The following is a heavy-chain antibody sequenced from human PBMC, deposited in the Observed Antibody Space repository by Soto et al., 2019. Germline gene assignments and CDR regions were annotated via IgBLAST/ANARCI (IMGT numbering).Heavy chain of an antibody. Sequence: SETLSLTCAVYGGSFSGYYWSWIRQPPGKGLEWIGEINHSGSTNYNPSLKSRVTISGDTSKNQFSLELSSVTAADTAVYYCARRCRKVVAATPVGPFDPWGQGTLVTVSS. CDR2: INHSGST. CDR1: GGSFSGYY. J-gene: IGHJ5*02. CDR3: ARRCRKVVAATPVGPFDP. V-gene: IGHV4-34*01. D-gene: IGHD2-15*01.